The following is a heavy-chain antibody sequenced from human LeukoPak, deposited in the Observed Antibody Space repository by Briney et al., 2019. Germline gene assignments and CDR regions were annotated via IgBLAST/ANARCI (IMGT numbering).Heavy chain of an antibody. CDR2: IRSKTQGGTT. V-gene: IGHV3-15*01. Sequence: GGSLRLSCATSGFTFSNTWMNWVRQAPGKGLEWVGHIRSKTQGGTTDYGTPVKGRFTISRDDSKTMVYLQMSSLKTEDTGVYYCVTSPFDPWGQGTVVTVSS. CDR3: VTSPFDP. J-gene: IGHJ5*02. CDR1: GFTFSNTW.